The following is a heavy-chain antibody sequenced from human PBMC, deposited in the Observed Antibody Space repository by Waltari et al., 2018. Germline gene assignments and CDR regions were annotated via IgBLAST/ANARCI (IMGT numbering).Heavy chain of an antibody. CDR2: ISSSGSTI. CDR1: YY. CDR3: ARDLITMIVGY. D-gene: IGHD3-22*01. V-gene: IGHV3-11*04. J-gene: IGHJ4*02. Sequence: YYMSWIRQAPGKGLEWVSYISSSGSTIYYADSVKGRFTISRDNAKNSLYLQMNSLRAEDTAVYYCARDLITMIVGYWGQGTLVTVSS.